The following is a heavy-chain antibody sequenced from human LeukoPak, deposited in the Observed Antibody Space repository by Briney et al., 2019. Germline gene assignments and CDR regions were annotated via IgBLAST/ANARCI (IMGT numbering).Heavy chain of an antibody. CDR3: ARSCRILDIVATIRARLGGNGFDI. D-gene: IGHD5-12*01. CDR1: GVSISSSSYY. V-gene: IGHV4-39*07. Sequence: SETLSLTCTVSGVSISSSSYYWGWIRQPPGKGLEWIGSIYYSGSTYYNPSLKSRVTISVDTSKNQFSLKLSSVTAADKAVYYCARSCRILDIVATIRARLGGNGFDIWGQGTMVTVSS. CDR2: IYYSGST. J-gene: IGHJ3*02.